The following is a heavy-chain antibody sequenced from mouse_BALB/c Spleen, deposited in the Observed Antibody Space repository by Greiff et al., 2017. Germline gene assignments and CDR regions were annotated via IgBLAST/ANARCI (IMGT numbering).Heavy chain of an antibody. CDR2: ISDGGSYT. D-gene: IGHD2-2*01. V-gene: IGHV5-4*02. J-gene: IGHJ4*01. CDR1: GFTFSDYY. Sequence: EVKLVESGGGLVKPGGSLKLSCAASGFTFSDYYMYWVRQTPEKRLEWVATISDGGSYTYYPDSVKGRFTISRDNAKNNLYLQMSSLKSGDTAMYYCARGGYGYGADYWGQGTSVTVSS. CDR3: ARGGYGYGADY.